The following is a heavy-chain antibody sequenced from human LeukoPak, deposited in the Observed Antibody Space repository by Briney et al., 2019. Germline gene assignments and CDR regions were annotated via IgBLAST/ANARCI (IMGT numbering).Heavy chain of an antibody. Sequence: GGSLRLSCAASGFTFSSYSMNWVRQAPGKGLEWVSSISSSSSYIYYADSVKGRFTISRDNAKNLLYLQMNSLRAEDTAVYYCARVDYDSSGYYPPWGQGTLVTVSS. V-gene: IGHV3-21*01. CDR3: ARVDYDSSGYYPP. D-gene: IGHD3-22*01. CDR2: ISSSSSYI. CDR1: GFTFSSYS. J-gene: IGHJ4*02.